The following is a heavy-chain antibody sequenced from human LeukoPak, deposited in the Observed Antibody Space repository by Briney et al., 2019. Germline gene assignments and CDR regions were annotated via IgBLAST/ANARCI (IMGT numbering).Heavy chain of an antibody. CDR1: GGSISSSSYY. V-gene: IGHV4-39*01. J-gene: IGHJ4*02. CDR2: IYYSGRT. CDR3: ASLHGRNLVNYFDY. D-gene: IGHD2-21*01. Sequence: SETLSLTCAVSGGSISSSSYYWGWIRQPPGKGLEWIGSIYYSGRTFYNPSLKSRVTISVDTSKNQFSLKLSSVTAADTAVYHCASLHGRNLVNYFDYWGQGTLVTVSS.